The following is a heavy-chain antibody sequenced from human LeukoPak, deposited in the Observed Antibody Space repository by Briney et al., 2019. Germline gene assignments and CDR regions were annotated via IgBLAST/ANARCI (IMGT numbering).Heavy chain of an antibody. Sequence: GGSLRLSCAASGFTFSSYWMSWVRQAPGKGLEWVSIVSSSGQTTYYAASVKGRFTISRDNSKNSLYLQMNSLRAEDTAVYYCAKGVYYYGSGNYYNFNYWGQGTLVTVSS. CDR2: VSSSGQTT. V-gene: IGHV3-23*01. CDR1: GFTFSSYW. CDR3: AKGVYYYGSGNYYNFNY. J-gene: IGHJ4*02. D-gene: IGHD3-10*01.